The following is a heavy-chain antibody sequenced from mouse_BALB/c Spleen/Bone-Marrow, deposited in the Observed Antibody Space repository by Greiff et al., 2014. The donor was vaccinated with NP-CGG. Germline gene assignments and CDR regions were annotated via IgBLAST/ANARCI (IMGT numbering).Heavy chain of an antibody. CDR1: GYAFTSYL. J-gene: IGHJ3*01. CDR2: INPGSGGT. Sequence: VQLQQSGAELVRPGTSVKVSCKASGYAFTSYLIEWVKQRPGQGLEWIGVINPGSGGTNYNEKFKGRATLTADKSSSTAYMQLSSLTSDDSAVYFCARREPLYGNEAPFAYWGQGTLVTVSA. V-gene: IGHV1-54*01. D-gene: IGHD2-1*01. CDR3: ARREPLYGNEAPFAY.